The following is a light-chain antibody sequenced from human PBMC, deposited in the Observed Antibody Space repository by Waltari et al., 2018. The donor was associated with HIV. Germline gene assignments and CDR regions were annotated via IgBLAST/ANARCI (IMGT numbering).Light chain of an antibody. CDR3: AAWDDSLNAWV. CDR1: SSNIGSTI. CDR2: SNN. J-gene: IGLJ3*02. Sequence: QSVLTQPPSASGTPGQRVSISCSGRSSNIGSTIVNWYQQLPGPAPKLLIYSNNQRHSGVPDRFSGSKSGTSASLAISGLQSEDEADYYCAAWDDSLNAWVFGGGTKLTVL. V-gene: IGLV1-44*01.